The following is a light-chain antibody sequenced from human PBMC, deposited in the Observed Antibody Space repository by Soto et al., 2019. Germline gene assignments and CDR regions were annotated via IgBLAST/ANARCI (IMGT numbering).Light chain of an antibody. Sequence: DIQMTQSPSPLSASIGDRVTITCRASQSIDNWLAWYQQKPGKAPQLLIYDASRVKTGVPSRFTASGSGTEFTLTINTLQADDSATYFCQHYNSYPYTFGPGTKVDIK. V-gene: IGKV1-5*01. J-gene: IGKJ2*01. CDR3: QHYNSYPYT. CDR2: DAS. CDR1: QSIDNW.